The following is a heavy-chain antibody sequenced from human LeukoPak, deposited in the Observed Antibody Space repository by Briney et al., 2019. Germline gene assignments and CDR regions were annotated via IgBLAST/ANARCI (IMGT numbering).Heavy chain of an antibody. CDR2: IKQEGSEI. D-gene: IGHD5-12*01. CDR3: ARALVATISSTWTAVTTRGFDY. Sequence: GGSLRLSCAASGFTFSSYWMSWVRQAPGKGLEWVASIKQEGSEIYYVDSVKGRFTISRDNAKNSLYLQMNSLRAEDTAVYYCARALVATISSTWTAVTTRGFDYWGQGTLVTVPS. J-gene: IGHJ4*02. V-gene: IGHV3-7*01. CDR1: GFTFSSYW.